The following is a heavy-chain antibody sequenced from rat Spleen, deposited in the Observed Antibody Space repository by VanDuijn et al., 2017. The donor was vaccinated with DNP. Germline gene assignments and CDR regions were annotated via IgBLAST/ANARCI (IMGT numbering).Heavy chain of an antibody. D-gene: IGHD4-3*01. V-gene: IGHV5S11*01. CDR3: ARLGEADFAY. CDR1: GFTFSNYD. Sequence: EVQLVESGGGLVQPGRSVKLSCAASGFTFSNYDMAWVRQAPEKGLEWVASITSSGGNTYYPESVKGRFTISRDNAKNTLYLQMYSLRSEQTATYYGARLGEADFAYWGQGVMVTVSS. CDR2: ITSSGGNT. J-gene: IGHJ2*01.